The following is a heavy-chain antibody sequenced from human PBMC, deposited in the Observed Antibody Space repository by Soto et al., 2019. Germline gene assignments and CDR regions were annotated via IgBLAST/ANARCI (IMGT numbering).Heavy chain of an antibody. D-gene: IGHD2-2*01. CDR2: ISGYNGDT. Sequence: QVQLVQSGPEVKKPGASVKVSCKASGYTFTNYGISWVRQAPGQGPEWMGWISGYNGDTKYAQTLKGRVTLTRDISTSTAYMELRSLRSDDTAVYYCARWGTSWSAEYYQHWGQGTLVIVSA. J-gene: IGHJ1*01. CDR3: ARWGTSWSAEYYQH. CDR1: GYTFTNYG. V-gene: IGHV1-18*01.